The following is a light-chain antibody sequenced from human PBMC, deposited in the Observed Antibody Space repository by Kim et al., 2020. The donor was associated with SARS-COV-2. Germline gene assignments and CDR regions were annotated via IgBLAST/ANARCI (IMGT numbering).Light chain of an antibody. CDR2: DVS. J-gene: IGLJ1*01. CDR1: SSDVGAYNH. CDR3: SSLTSSITYV. Sequence: GQSITISCTGTSSDVGAYNHASWYQQHPGKAPKLMIYDVSEWPSGVSNRFSGSKSGNTASLTISWLQAEDEADYYCSSLTSSITYVFGTGTKVTVL. V-gene: IGLV2-14*04.